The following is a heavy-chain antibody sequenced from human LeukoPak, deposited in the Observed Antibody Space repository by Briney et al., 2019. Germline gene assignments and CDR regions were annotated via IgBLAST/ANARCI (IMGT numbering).Heavy chain of an antibody. CDR1: GYTFTGYY. Sequence: ASVKVSCKASGYTFTGYYMHWVRQAPGQGLEWMGWINPNSGGTNYAQKFQGGVTMTRDTSISTAYMELSRLRSDDTAVYYCARRARYSSSWYLLDYWGQGTLVTVSS. D-gene: IGHD6-13*01. V-gene: IGHV1-2*02. CDR3: ARRARYSSSWYLLDY. CDR2: INPNSGGT. J-gene: IGHJ4*02.